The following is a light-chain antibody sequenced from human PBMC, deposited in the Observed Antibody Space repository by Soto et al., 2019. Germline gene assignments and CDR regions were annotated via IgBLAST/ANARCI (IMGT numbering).Light chain of an antibody. CDR3: QHYGGMWT. Sequence: DIQMTQSPSSLSASVGDRVTITCRASQSISTYLHWYQQKPGKAPKVLIYDASSLESGVPSRFSGSGSGTEFILTISSLQPDDFATYYCQHYGGMWTFGQGAKVDIK. CDR1: QSISTY. J-gene: IGKJ1*01. CDR2: DAS. V-gene: IGKV1-5*01.